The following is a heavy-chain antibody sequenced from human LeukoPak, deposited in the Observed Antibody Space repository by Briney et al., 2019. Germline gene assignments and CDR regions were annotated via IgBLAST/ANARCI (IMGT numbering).Heavy chain of an antibody. J-gene: IGHJ4*02. Sequence: GGSLRLSCAASGFTFNNFAMSWVRQAPGKGLEWVSAISGSGGSTYYADSVKGRFSISRDDSKYTVNLEMNSLRTEDMAVYYCARDFNWGFDYWGQGTLVSVSS. CDR3: ARDFNWGFDY. V-gene: IGHV3-23*01. CDR2: ISGSGGST. CDR1: GFTFNNFA. D-gene: IGHD7-27*01.